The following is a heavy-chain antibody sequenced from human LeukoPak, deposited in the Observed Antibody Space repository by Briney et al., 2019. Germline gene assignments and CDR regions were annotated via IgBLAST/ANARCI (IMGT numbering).Heavy chain of an antibody. CDR1: GFTFSSYV. D-gene: IGHD6-19*01. J-gene: IGHJ4*02. V-gene: IGHV3-23*01. CDR3: AKRGPAGAGKSPDYFDY. Sequence: GGSLRLSCAASGFTFSSYVMSWVRQAPGKGLEWVSAIIGSGDRTYYADSVKGRFTISRDNSKNTEYLQMNSLRAEDTAVYYCAKRGPAGAGKSPDYFDYWGQGTLVTVSS. CDR2: IIGSGDRT.